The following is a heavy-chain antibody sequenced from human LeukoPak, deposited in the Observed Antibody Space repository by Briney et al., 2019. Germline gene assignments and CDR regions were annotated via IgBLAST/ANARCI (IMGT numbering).Heavy chain of an antibody. CDR2: ISGSGGST. CDR3: ALGAIYGSGSYYNSFDY. D-gene: IGHD3-10*01. Sequence: GGSLRLSCAASGFTFSSYAMSWVRQAPGKGLEWVSAISGSGGSTYYADSVKGRFTISRDNSKNTLYLQMNSLRAEDTAVYYCALGAIYGSGSYYNSFDYWGQGTLVTVSS. CDR1: GFTFSSYA. J-gene: IGHJ4*02. V-gene: IGHV3-23*01.